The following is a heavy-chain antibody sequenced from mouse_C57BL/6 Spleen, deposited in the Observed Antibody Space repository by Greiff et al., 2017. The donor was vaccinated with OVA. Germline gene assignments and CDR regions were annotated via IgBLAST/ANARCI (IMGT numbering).Heavy chain of an antibody. D-gene: IGHD1-1*01. CDR2: MYPGNSDT. V-gene: IGHV1-5*01. Sequence: VQLPPSGTVLARPGASVKMSCKTSGYTFTSYWMHWVKQRPGQGLEWIGAMYPGNSDTSYNQKFKGKAKLTAVTSASTAYMELSSLTNEDSAVYYCTRSGTTVVPCAYWGQGTLVTVSA. CDR1: GYTFTSYW. J-gene: IGHJ3*01. CDR3: TRSGTTVVPCAY.